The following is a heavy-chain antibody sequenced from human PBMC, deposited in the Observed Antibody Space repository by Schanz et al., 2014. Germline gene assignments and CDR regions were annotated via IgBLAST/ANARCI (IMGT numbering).Heavy chain of an antibody. V-gene: IGHV3-30*18. CDR2: ISFDGRNT. J-gene: IGHJ4*02. CDR3: AKEKEEVAADGSCFDY. CDR1: GITLRGYG. D-gene: IGHD6-13*01. Sequence: QVQLVESGGGVFQPGRSLSLSFEASGITLRGYGLHWVRQAPGKGLEWVGFISFDGRNTGYAHSVKGRFTISRDNSKNTVNLQMNSLRAEDTAVYYCAKEKEEVAADGSCFDYWGQGTLVTVSS.